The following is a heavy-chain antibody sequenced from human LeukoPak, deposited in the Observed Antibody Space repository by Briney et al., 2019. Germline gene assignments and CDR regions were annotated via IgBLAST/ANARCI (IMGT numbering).Heavy chain of an antibody. V-gene: IGHV4-61*01. Sequence: PSETLSLTCTVSGASVSSGSYYWSWIRQPPGKGLEWIGYIYYSGSTNYNPSLRSRVTISIDTSKNLFSLSLSSVTAADTAVYYCAGGYSNGSGYWGQGTLVTVSS. CDR2: IYYSGST. CDR1: GASVSSGSYY. CDR3: AGGYSNGSGY. D-gene: IGHD5-18*01. J-gene: IGHJ4*02.